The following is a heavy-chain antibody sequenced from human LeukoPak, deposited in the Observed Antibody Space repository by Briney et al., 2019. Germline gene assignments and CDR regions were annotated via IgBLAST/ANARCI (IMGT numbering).Heavy chain of an antibody. Sequence: SETLSLTCTVSGGSISSSSYYWGWIRQPPGKGLEWIGFIYYSGSTNYNPSLKSRVTISVDTSKNQFSLKLSSVIAADTAVYYCARSKDILTGYCFDYWGQGTLVTVSS. CDR1: GGSISSSSYY. CDR3: ARSKDILTGYCFDY. V-gene: IGHV4-61*05. CDR2: IYYSGST. D-gene: IGHD3-9*01. J-gene: IGHJ4*02.